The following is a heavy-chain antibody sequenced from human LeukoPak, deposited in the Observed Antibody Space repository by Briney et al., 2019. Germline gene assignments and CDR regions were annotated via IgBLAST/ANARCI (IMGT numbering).Heavy chain of an antibody. D-gene: IGHD2-21*01. CDR2: ISAYNGNT. V-gene: IGHV1-18*01. J-gene: IGHJ3*02. CDR3: VICYSVVGAFDI. CDR1: GYTFTSYG. Sequence: ASVKVSCKASGYTFTSYGISWVRQAPGQGLEWMGWISAYNGNTNYARKLQGRVTMTTDTSTGTAYMELRSLRSDNTAVYYCVICYSVVGAFDIWGQGTMVTVSS.